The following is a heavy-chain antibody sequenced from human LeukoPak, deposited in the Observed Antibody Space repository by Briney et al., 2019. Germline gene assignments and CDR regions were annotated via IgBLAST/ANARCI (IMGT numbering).Heavy chain of an antibody. D-gene: IGHD3-10*01. CDR2: IYHNGNT. J-gene: IGHJ4*02. Sequence: SETLSLTCSVSGGSITNADYSWSWIRQPPGKGLEWVAYIYHNGNTYSNPSLKSRVTMSLGGSENEFSLELSSVTAADTAVYYCASQKGTLFDYWGRGTLVTASS. CDR3: ASQKGTLFDY. CDR1: GGSITNADYS. V-gene: IGHV4-30-2*01.